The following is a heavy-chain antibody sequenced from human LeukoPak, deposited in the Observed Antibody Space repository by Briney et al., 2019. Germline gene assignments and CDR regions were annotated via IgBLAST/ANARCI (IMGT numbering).Heavy chain of an antibody. CDR2: ISGSGDST. J-gene: IGHJ4*02. Sequence: GGSLRLSCAASGFTFRNYAMRWVRQAPGKGLEWVSDISGSGDSTYYADSVKGRFTISRDNSKNTLYLQMNSLRAEDTAVYYCARRSGIAVAGAFDYWGQGTLVTVSS. CDR1: GFTFRNYA. V-gene: IGHV3-23*01. D-gene: IGHD6-19*01. CDR3: ARRSGIAVAGAFDY.